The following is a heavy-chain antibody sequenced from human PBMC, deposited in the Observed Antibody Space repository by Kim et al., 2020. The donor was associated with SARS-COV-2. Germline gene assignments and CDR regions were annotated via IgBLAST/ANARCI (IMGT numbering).Heavy chain of an antibody. CDR3: ARAHSPRITMVVRWFDP. J-gene: IGHJ5*02. CDR2: INPNSGST. V-gene: IGHV1-2*02. D-gene: IGHD3-22*01. Sequence: ASVKVSCKASGYTFTGYSMHWVRQAPGQGLEWMGWINPNSGSTNYAQKFQGRVTMTRDTSISTAYMELSRLRSDDTAVYYCARAHSPRITMVVRWFDPWGEGTLVTASS. CDR1: GYTFTGYS.